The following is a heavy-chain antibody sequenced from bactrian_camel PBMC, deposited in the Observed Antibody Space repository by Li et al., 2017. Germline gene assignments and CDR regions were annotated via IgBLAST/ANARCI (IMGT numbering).Heavy chain of an antibody. CDR1: GSSISRLN. CDR3: AADSPTARADVRTLYAMY. CDR2: IDLDGGT. V-gene: IGHV3S53*01. Sequence: HVQLVESGGGPVQAGSSLKLSCTASGSSISRLNMAWFRQAPGKEREGVASIDLDGGTTYADSVKGRFIISKANAKDTLYLQMNDLRPEDTGVYYCAADSPTARADVRTLYAMYLGQGTQVTVS. D-gene: IGHD3*01. J-gene: IGHJ4*01.